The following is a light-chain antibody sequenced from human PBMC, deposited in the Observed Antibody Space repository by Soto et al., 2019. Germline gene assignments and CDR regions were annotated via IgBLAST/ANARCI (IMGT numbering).Light chain of an antibody. J-gene: IGLJ2*01. V-gene: IGLV2-14*03. CDR2: EVS. Sequence: QSVLTQPASVSGSPGQSITISCTGTSSDVGNYDYVSWYQQHPGKAPKLMIYEVSTRPSGVSIRFSGSKSGNAASLTISGLQAEYEADYYCTSHTTSSAVLFGGGTKVTVL. CDR1: SSDVGNYDY. CDR3: TSHTTSSAVL.